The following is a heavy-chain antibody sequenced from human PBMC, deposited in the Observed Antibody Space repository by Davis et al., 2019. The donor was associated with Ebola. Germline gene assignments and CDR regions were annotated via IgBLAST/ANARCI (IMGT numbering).Heavy chain of an antibody. Sequence: PGGSLRLSCAASGVTFSSYAMSWVRQAPGKGLEWVSAISGSGGSTYYADSVKGRFTISRDNSKNTLYLQMNSLRAEDTAVYYCAKGSIVVVVAGYFDYWGQGTLVTVSS. V-gene: IGHV3-23*01. J-gene: IGHJ4*02. CDR3: AKGSIVVVVAGYFDY. CDR1: GVTFSSYA. D-gene: IGHD2-15*01. CDR2: ISGSGGST.